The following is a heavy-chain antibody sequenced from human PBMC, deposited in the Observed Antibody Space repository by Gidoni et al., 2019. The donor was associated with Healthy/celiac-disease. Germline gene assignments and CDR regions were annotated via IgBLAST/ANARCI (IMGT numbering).Heavy chain of an antibody. CDR1: GFTFSSYD. D-gene: IGHD4-4*01. Sequence: EVQLLESGGGLVQPGRSLRLSCAASGFTFSSYDMTWVRQAPGKGLEWVSSISGYGGHTYPSDSVECRFTFSRDNSKNTLYLQMNSLRAEDTAVYYWARVPADQYPYYSYYMDVWGKGTTVTVS. V-gene: IGHV3-23*01. J-gene: IGHJ6*03. CDR3: ARVPADQYPYYSYYMDV. CDR2: ISGYGGHT.